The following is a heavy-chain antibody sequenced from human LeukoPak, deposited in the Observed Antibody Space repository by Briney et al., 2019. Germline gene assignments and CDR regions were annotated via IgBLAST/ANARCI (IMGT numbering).Heavy chain of an antibody. D-gene: IGHD3-10*01. CDR1: GYSISSGYH. J-gene: IGHJ4*02. V-gene: IGHV4-38-2*02. CDR3: ARDRLILFRGVIFPNFDC. CDR2: MYHSGST. Sequence: PSETLSLTCAVSGYSISSGYHWGWVRQPPGQGLEWIGSMYHSGSTYYNPSLRSRVTISLATSKNQFSLKLSSVTATDTAIYYCARDRLILFRGVIFPNFDCWGQGTLVTVSS.